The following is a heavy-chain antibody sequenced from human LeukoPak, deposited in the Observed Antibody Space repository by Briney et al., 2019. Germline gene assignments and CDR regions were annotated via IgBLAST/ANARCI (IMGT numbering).Heavy chain of an antibody. CDR2: FDPEDGET. D-gene: IGHD1-26*01. Sequence: APVKVSCKVSGYTLTELSMHWVRQAPGKGLEWMGGFDPEDGETIYAQKFQGRVTMTEDTSTDTAYMELSSLRSEDTAVYYCATPGVGATQLEHNYWGQGTLVTVSS. CDR3: ATPGVGATQLEHNY. V-gene: IGHV1-24*01. CDR1: GYTLTELS. J-gene: IGHJ4*02.